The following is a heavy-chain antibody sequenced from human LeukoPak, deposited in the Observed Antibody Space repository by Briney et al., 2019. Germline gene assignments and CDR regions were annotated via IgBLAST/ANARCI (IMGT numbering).Heavy chain of an antibody. V-gene: IGHV3-7*01. CDR2: MKEDGSDI. CDR1: GFSFSSYT. CDR3: ARETAG. J-gene: IGHJ4*02. Sequence: PGGSLRLSCVASGFSFSSYTMSWVRQAPGKGLEWVAKMKEDGSDIHYVDSVKGRFTICRDNAKNSLCLQMNSLRAEDTAVYYCARETAGWGQGTLVTVSS. D-gene: IGHD6-19*01.